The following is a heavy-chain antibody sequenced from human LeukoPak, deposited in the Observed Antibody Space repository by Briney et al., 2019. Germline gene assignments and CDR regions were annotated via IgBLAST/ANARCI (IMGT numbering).Heavy chain of an antibody. Sequence: GGSLRLSCAASGFTFSSYAMHWVRQAPGKGLEWVAVISYDGSNKYYADSVKGRFTISRDNSKNTLYLQMNSLRAEDTAVYYCGGYCSSTSCYWSNWFDPWGRGTLVTVSS. V-gene: IGHV3-30*04. D-gene: IGHD2-2*01. CDR1: GFTFSSYA. CDR2: ISYDGSNK. J-gene: IGHJ5*02. CDR3: GGYCSSTSCYWSNWFDP.